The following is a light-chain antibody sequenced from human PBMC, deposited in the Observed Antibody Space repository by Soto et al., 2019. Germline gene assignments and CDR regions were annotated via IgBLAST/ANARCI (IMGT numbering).Light chain of an antibody. CDR3: AAWNDSLRGYV. J-gene: IGLJ1*01. V-gene: IGLV1-47*01. Sequence: QSVLTHPPSASRTPGQRVPISCSGSSSNIGRNYVYWYQQLPGTAPKLPIYRNNQRPSGVPDRFSGSKSGTSASLAIRGLRSDDEADDYGAAWNDSLRGYVFGPGTKVTVL. CDR2: RNN. CDR1: SSNIGRNY.